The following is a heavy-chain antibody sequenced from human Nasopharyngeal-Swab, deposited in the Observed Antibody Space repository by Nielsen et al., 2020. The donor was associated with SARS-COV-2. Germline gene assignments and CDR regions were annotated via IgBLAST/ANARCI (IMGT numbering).Heavy chain of an antibody. CDR1: GYSFRTYG. D-gene: IGHD2/OR15-2a*01. J-gene: IGHJ4*02. CDR3: AKDLRGPYFF. Sequence: GGSLRLSCVASGYSFRTYGMSWVRQAPGKGLEWVAAIVGSGDISGSGGNTYYADSVKGRFTISRDNSKNTLSLQMNSLRAADTAVYYCAKDLRGPYFFWGQGTLVTVSS. CDR2: IVGSGDISGSGGNT. V-gene: IGHV3-23*01.